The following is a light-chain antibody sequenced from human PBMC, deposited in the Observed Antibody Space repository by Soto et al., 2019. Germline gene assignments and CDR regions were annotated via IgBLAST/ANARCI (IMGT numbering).Light chain of an antibody. CDR1: SSNIGAGYD. V-gene: IGLV1-40*01. CDR2: GNS. J-gene: IGLJ1*01. CDR3: QSYYSSLSYV. Sequence: QSVLTQPPSVSGAPGQRVTISCTWSSSNIGAGYDVHWYQQLPGTAPKLLIYGNSNRPSGVPDRFSGSKTGTSASLAITGLQAEDEADYYWQSYYSSLSYVFGTGTKVTVL.